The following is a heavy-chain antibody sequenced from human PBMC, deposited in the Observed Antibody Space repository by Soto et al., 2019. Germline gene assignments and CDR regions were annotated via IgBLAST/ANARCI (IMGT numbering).Heavy chain of an antibody. D-gene: IGHD6-19*01. V-gene: IGHV4-39*01. J-gene: IGHJ5*02. CDR3: ARHGSSSSGWYKLNWFDP. CDR1: GGSISSSSYY. CDR2: IYYSGST. Sequence: ETLSLTCTVSGGSISSSSYYWGWIRQPPGKGLEWIGSIYYSGSTYYNPSLKSRVTISVDTSKNQFSLKLSSVTAADTAVYYCARHGSSSSGWYKLNWFDPWGQGTLVTVSS.